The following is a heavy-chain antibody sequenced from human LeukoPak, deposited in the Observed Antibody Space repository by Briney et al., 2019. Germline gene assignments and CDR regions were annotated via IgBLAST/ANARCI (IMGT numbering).Heavy chain of an antibody. D-gene: IGHD6-13*01. CDR3: ARAPSIAAAGKLDV. V-gene: IGHV1-18*01. CDR1: GYTFTSYG. J-gene: IGHJ6*04. CDR2: ISAYNGNT. Sequence: ASVKVSCKASGYTFTSYGISWVRQAPGQGLEWMGWISAYNGNTNYAQKLQGRGTMTTDTSTSTAYMELRSLRSDDTAVYYCARAPSIAAAGKLDVWGKGTTVTVSS.